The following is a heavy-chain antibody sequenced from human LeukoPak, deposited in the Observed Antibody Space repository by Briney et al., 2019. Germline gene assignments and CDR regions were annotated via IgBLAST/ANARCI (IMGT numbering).Heavy chain of an antibody. D-gene: IGHD2-2*01. Sequence: GGSLRLSCAASGFTFSGYWMSWVRQAPGKGLEWVSAISGSGGSTYYADSVKGRFTISRDNSKNTLYLQMNSLRAEDTAVYYCAKGMDCSSTSCYEEAYYYYYCGMDVWGQGTTVTVSS. J-gene: IGHJ6*02. V-gene: IGHV3-23*01. CDR1: GFTFSGYW. CDR3: AKGMDCSSTSCYEEAYYYYYCGMDV. CDR2: ISGSGGST.